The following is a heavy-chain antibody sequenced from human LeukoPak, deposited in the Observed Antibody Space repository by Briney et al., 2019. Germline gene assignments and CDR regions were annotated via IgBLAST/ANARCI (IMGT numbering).Heavy chain of an antibody. CDR1: GDSIGSSHW. Sequence: PSETLSLTCAVSGDSIGSSHWWSWVRQAPGKGLEWLGEIYHSGNTNYNPSLKSRVTISVDKSKNQFSLKLSSVTAADTAVYYCARDQYYGSGTYYNSSKGYFDYWGQGTLVTVSS. CDR2: IYHSGNT. V-gene: IGHV4-4*02. J-gene: IGHJ4*02. D-gene: IGHD3-10*01. CDR3: ARDQYYGSGTYYNSSKGYFDY.